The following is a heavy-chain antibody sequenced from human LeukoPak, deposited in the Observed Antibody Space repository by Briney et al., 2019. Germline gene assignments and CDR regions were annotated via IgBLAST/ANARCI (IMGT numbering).Heavy chain of an antibody. CDR2: IRSTANGYAT. D-gene: IGHD3-10*01. CDR1: GFTFSGSA. CDR3: TGNYYGSGSYADFDY. Sequence: GGSLRLSCAASGFTFSGSALHWVRQASGKGLEWVGRIRSTANGYATAYAASVKGRFTISRDDSKNTAYLQMGSLKTEDTAVYYCTGNYYGSGSYADFDYWGQGTLVTVSS. J-gene: IGHJ4*02. V-gene: IGHV3-73*01.